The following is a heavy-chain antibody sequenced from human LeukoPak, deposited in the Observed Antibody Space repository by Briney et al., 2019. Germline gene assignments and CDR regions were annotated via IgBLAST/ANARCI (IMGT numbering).Heavy chain of an antibody. V-gene: IGHV4-59*08. CDR3: ARGYRWLHPFDY. CDR2: IYYSGST. Sequence: SETLSRNCPVSGCSISCYYWGWIRPPPGKERESIGYIYYSGSTNYNPSLKSRVTISVDTSKSQFSLRLSSVTAADTAVYYCARGYRWLHPFDYWGQGTLVTVSS. J-gene: IGHJ4*02. CDR1: GCSISCYY. D-gene: IGHD5-24*01.